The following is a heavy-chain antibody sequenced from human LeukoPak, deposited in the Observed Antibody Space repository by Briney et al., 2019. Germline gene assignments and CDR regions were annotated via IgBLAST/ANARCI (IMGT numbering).Heavy chain of an antibody. CDR3: ARGGSGSYYIQLGS. D-gene: IGHD3-10*01. J-gene: IGHJ4*02. CDR1: GGTFSSYA. V-gene: IGHV1-69*04. CDR2: IIPILGIA. Sequence: SVKVSCKASGGTFSSYAISWVRQAPGQGLEWMGRIIPILGIANYAQKFQGRVTITADKPTSTAYMELSSLRSEDTAVYYCARGGSGSYYIQLGSWGQGTLVTVSS.